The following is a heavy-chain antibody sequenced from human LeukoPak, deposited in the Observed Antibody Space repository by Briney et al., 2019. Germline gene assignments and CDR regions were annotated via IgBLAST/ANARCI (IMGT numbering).Heavy chain of an antibody. CDR1: GLTFSSYG. CDR3: AKDSGVGMATTFSILDI. D-gene: IGHD5-24*01. Sequence: PGGSLRLSCAASGLTFSSYGMHWVRQAPGKGLEWVAFIRYDGSNKYYADSVKGRFTISRDSSKNTLYLQMNSLRAEDTAVYYCAKDSGVGMATTFSILDIWGQGTMVTVSS. J-gene: IGHJ3*02. V-gene: IGHV3-30*02. CDR2: IRYDGSNK.